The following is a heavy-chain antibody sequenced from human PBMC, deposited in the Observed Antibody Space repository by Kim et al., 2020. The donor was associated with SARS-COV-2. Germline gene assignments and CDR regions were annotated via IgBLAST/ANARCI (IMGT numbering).Heavy chain of an antibody. D-gene: IGHD2-2*01. Sequence: GGSLRLSCAASGFTFSSYAMSWVRQAPGKGLEWVSAISGSGGSTYYADSVKGRFTISRDNSKNTLYLQMNSLRAEDTAVYYCAKDGRSRVPAAIGFDYWGQGTLVTVSS. CDR1: GFTFSSYA. J-gene: IGHJ4*02. V-gene: IGHV3-23*01. CDR3: AKDGRSRVPAAIGFDY. CDR2: ISGSGGST.